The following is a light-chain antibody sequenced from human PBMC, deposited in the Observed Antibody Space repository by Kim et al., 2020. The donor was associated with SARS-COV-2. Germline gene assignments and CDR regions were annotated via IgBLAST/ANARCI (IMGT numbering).Light chain of an antibody. CDR1: KLGDKY. CDR2: QDS. Sequence: SYELTQPPSVSVSPGQTASITCSGDKLGDKYACWYQQKPGQSPGLVIYQDSKRPSGIPERFSGSNSGNTATLTISRVEAGDEADYYCQVWDSSSDHPGVF. J-gene: IGLJ2*01. V-gene: IGLV3-1*01. CDR3: QVWDSSSDHPGV.